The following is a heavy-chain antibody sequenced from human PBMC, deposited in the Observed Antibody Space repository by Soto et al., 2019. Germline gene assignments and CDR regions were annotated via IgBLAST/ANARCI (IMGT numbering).Heavy chain of an antibody. D-gene: IGHD1-1*01. J-gene: IGHJ4*02. Sequence: ETLSLTCSVSGDSVSSGGAYWSWIRQSPGKGLEWIGYLHYGGSANYTPSLKSRLTISLDRSKNQFTLKLTSVTVADTAVYYCATSYGNAWYTYWGQGTQVTVSS. V-gene: IGHV4-61*08. CDR2: LHYGGSA. CDR3: ATSYGNAWYTY. CDR1: GDSVSSGGAY.